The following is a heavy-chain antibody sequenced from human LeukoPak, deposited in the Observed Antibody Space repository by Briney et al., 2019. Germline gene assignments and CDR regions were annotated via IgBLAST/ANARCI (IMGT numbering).Heavy chain of an antibody. J-gene: IGHJ6*04. Sequence: GGSLRLSCAASGFTFSSSEMNWVRQAPGRGLEWVSYISSSGTTIYYADSVKGRFTISRDNAKNSLYLQMDSLRAEDTAVYYCAELGITMIGGVWGKGTTVTISS. V-gene: IGHV3-48*03. CDR2: ISSSGTTI. CDR1: GFTFSSSE. CDR3: AELGITMIGGV. D-gene: IGHD3-10*02.